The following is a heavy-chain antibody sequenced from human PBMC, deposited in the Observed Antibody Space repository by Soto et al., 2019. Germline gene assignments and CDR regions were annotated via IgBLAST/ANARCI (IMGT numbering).Heavy chain of an antibody. V-gene: IGHV1-69*08. CDR3: ARDRITTRGDDFEP. D-gene: IGHD3-3*01. Sequence: QVQLVQSGAEVKKPGSSVKVSCKAPGGTFSTYIISWVRQAPGQGLELMVRSIPIPDITDNAQKFQSRGTFSADKSTSTAYMDLSSLRSEDTAMYYCARDRITTRGDDFEPWGQGTMVTVSS. CDR1: GGTFSTYI. J-gene: IGHJ3*01. CDR2: SIPIPDIT.